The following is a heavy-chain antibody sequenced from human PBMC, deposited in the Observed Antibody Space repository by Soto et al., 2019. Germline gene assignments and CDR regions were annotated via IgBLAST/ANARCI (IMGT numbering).Heavy chain of an antibody. Sequence: HPEGSLRRSCAASGFTLSSFPMHWVRQAPGKGMEWVALLSSDGSNKYYADAVKGRFTISRDNSKNTLYLQMNSLRAEDTAVYYCARWNVQHDSYGYFWGQGTQVTVSS. J-gene: IGHJ4*02. V-gene: IGHV3-30-3*01. CDR2: LSSDGSNK. CDR3: ARWNVQHDSYGYF. CDR1: GFTLSSFP. D-gene: IGHD5-18*01.